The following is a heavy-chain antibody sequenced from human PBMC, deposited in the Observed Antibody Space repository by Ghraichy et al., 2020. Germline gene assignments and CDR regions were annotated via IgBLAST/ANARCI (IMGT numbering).Heavy chain of an antibody. Sequence: GGSLRLSCAASGFTFSGYGMTWVRQAPGKGLEWVSSISVSGSKIYYADSVKGRFTISRENSKNTLFLRMDSLRGDDTAVYYCAILTPPSDFWGQGTLVTVSS. J-gene: IGHJ4*02. D-gene: IGHD1-14*01. CDR3: AILTPPSDF. V-gene: IGHV3-23*01. CDR2: ISVSGSKI. CDR1: GFTFSGYG.